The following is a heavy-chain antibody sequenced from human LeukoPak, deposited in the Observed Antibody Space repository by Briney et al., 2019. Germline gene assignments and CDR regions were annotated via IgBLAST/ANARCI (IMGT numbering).Heavy chain of an antibody. V-gene: IGHV3-30*02. CDR1: GFTFSSYG. Sequence: GGSLRLSCAASGFTFSSYGMHWVRQAPGKGLEWVAFIRYDGSNKYYADSVKGRFTISRDNSKNTLYLQMNSLRAEDTAVYYCAKDKLIVGATLFDYWGQGTLVTVSS. CDR3: AKDKLIVGATLFDY. CDR2: IRYDGSNK. D-gene: IGHD1-26*01. J-gene: IGHJ4*02.